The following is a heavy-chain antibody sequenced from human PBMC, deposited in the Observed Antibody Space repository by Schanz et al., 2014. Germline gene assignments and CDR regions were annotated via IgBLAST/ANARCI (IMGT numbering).Heavy chain of an antibody. CDR1: GFTFSIYG. J-gene: IGHJ4*02. D-gene: IGHD3-9*01. V-gene: IGHV3-23*01. Sequence: QLLESGGGLVQPGGSLRLSCAASGFTFSIYGMSWVRQAPGKGLEWVSGISGSGGSTYDADSVKGRFTISRDNSKNTLYLQMNSLRAEDTAVYYCAKHVRSLTGNDYWGQGTLVTVSS. CDR3: AKHVRSLTGNDY. CDR2: ISGSGGST.